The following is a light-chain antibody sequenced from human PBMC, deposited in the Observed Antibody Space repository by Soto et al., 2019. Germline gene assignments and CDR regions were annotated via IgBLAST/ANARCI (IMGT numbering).Light chain of an antibody. Sequence: QSALTQPRSVSGSPGQSVTISCTGTSSDVGGYNYVSWYQHHPGKAPKFMIYDVNKRPSGVPARSSGSKSGNTASLTISGLQAEDEADYYCSSYTGGNPSYVFGTGTKVTVL. V-gene: IGLV2-11*01. CDR2: DVN. J-gene: IGLJ1*01. CDR1: SSDVGGYNY. CDR3: SSYTGGNPSYV.